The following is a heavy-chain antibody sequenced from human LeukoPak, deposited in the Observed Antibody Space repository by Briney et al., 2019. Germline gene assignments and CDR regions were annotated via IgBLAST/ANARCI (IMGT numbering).Heavy chain of an antibody. CDR3: ARDLPGDSGGYTLGY. Sequence: GASVKVSCKASGGTFSSYAISWVRQAPGQGLEWMGGIIPIFGTANYAQKFQGRVTITADESTSTAYMELSSLRSEDTAVYYCARDLPGDSGGYTLGYWGQGTLVTVSS. CDR2: IIPIFGTA. V-gene: IGHV1-69*13. CDR1: GGTFSSYA. J-gene: IGHJ4*02. D-gene: IGHD3-22*01.